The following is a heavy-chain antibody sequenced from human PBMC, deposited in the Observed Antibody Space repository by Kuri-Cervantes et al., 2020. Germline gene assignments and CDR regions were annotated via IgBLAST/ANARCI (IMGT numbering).Heavy chain of an antibody. CDR3: ARDREYYYYGMDV. D-gene: IGHD2/OR15-2a*01. Sequence: ETLSLTCAASGFTFSSYAMSWVRQAPGKGLEWVSAISGSGGSTYYADSMKGRFTISRDNSKNTLYLQMNSLRVEDTAVYYCARDREYYYYGMDVWGQGTPVTVSS. CDR1: GFTFSSYA. CDR2: ISGSGGST. J-gene: IGHJ6*02. V-gene: IGHV3-23*01.